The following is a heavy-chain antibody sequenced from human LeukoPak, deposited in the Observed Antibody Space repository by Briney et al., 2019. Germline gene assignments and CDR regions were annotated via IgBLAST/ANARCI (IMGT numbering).Heavy chain of an antibody. CDR1: GYTFTGYY. CDR3: ARVGFCSGGLCPYYFDY. V-gene: IGHV1-2*02. D-gene: IGHD2-15*01. Sequence: ASVKVSCEASGYTFTGYYMHWVRQAPGQGLEWMGWINPNSGGTNYAQKFQGRVTMTRDTSISTAYMELSRLRSDDTAVYYCARVGFCSGGLCPYYFDYLGQGTLVTVSS. CDR2: INPNSGGT. J-gene: IGHJ4*02.